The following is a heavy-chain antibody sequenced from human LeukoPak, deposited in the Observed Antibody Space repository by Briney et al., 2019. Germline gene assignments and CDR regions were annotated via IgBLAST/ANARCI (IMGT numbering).Heavy chain of an antibody. V-gene: IGHV1-46*01. CDR2: INPSGGST. D-gene: IGHD6-13*01. J-gene: IGHJ4*02. CDR1: GYTFTSYY. Sequence: ASVKVSCKASGYTFTSYYMHWVRQAPGQGLEWMGIINPSGGSTSYAQKFQGRVTMTRDMSTSTVYVELSSLRSEDTAVYYCARSSAAGTGFDYWGQGTLVTVSS. CDR3: ARSSAAGTGFDY.